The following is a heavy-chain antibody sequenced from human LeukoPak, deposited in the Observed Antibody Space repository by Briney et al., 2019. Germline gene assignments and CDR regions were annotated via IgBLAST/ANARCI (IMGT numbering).Heavy chain of an antibody. CDR2: IYYSGST. D-gene: IGHD4-17*01. Sequence: PSETLSLTCTVSGGSISSYYWSWIRQPPGKGLEWIGYIYYSGSTNYNPSLKSRVTMSVDTSKNQFSLKLSSVTAADTAVYYCARVYGDLFDYWGQGTLVTVSS. J-gene: IGHJ4*02. CDR1: GGSISSYY. CDR3: ARVYGDLFDY. V-gene: IGHV4-59*01.